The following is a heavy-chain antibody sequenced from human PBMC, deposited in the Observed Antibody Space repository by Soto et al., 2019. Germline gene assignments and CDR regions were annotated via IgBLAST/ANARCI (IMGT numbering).Heavy chain of an antibody. V-gene: IGHV3-23*01. CDR2: ITGSAGGT. J-gene: IGHJ4*02. D-gene: IGHD1-1*01. CDR3: ARESEH. CDR1: GFTFSNYA. Sequence: PEGSLRLSCAASGFTFSNYAMSWVRQAPGKGLEWVSTITGSAGGTYYADSMKGRFTISRDNSKSTLYLQMYSLRVEDTAVYYCARESEHWGQGTLVTVSS.